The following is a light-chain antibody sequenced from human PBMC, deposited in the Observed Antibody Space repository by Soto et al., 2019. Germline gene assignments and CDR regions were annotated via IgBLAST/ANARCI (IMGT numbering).Light chain of an antibody. CDR2: EVS. V-gene: IGLV2-18*01. J-gene: IGLJ1*01. CDR3: SLYTSTSTFV. Sequence: QSALTQPPSVSGSHGRSVTISCTGTSSDVGSYNRVSWYQQSPGTAPKLMIYEVSNRPSGVSDRFSGSKSGNTASLTISGLQAEDEADYYCSLYTSTSTFVFGTGTKFTVL. CDR1: SSDVGSYNR.